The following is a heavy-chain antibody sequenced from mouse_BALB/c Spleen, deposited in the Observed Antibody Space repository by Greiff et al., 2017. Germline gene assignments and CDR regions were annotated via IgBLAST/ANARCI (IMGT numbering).Heavy chain of an antibody. D-gene: IGHD2-4*01. CDR2: ISNGGGST. J-gene: IGHJ2*01. Sequence: EVQGVESGGGLVQPGGSLKLSCAASGFTFSSYTMSWVRQTPEKRLEWVAYISNGGGSTYYPDTVKGRFTISRDNAKNTLYLQMSSLKSEDTAMYYCARHSSYYDYDEYWGQGTTLTVSS. CDR1: GFTFSSYT. CDR3: ARHSSYYDYDEY. V-gene: IGHV5-12-2*01.